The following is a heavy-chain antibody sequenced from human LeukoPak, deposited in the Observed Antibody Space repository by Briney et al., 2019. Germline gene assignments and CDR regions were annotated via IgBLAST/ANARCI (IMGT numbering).Heavy chain of an antibody. CDR2: IASDGSST. J-gene: IGHJ4*02. V-gene: IGHV3-74*01. CDR3: ARGRPHGNDY. D-gene: IGHD4-23*01. Sequence: AGGSLRLSCAASGFTFSSHAMTWVRQTPGKGLVWVSRIASDGSSTTYADSVKGRFSISRDNAKNTLYLQMNSLRVEDSAVYYCARGRPHGNDYWGQGTLVTVSS. CDR1: GFTFSSHA.